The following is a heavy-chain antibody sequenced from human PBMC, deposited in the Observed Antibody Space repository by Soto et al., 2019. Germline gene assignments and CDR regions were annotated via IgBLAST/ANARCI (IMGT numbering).Heavy chain of an antibody. J-gene: IGHJ4*02. Sequence: LSLTCTVSGGSISSYYWNWIRQPPGKGLEWIGYIYYTGSTKYNPSLKSRVTISVDTSNDQFSLRLSSVTAADTAVYFCARDKYSGGEFDYWGQGTLVTVSS. V-gene: IGHV4-59*01. CDR2: IYYTGST. CDR3: ARDKYSGGEFDY. CDR1: GGSISSYY. D-gene: IGHD6-19*01.